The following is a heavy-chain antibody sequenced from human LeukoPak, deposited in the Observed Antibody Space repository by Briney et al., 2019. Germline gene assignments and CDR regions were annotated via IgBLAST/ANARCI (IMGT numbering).Heavy chain of an antibody. CDR2: IHHSGDT. CDR3: ARSYASSGLDH. Sequence: SDTLSLTCTVSGYSITSIYYWGWIRQPPGKGLEWIGSIHHSGDTAYNPSLKSRVTISVDTSKSQFSLKLSSVTAADTAVYYCARSYASSGLDHWGQGTLVTVSS. J-gene: IGHJ4*02. CDR1: GYSITSIYY. D-gene: IGHD3-16*01. V-gene: IGHV4-38-2*02.